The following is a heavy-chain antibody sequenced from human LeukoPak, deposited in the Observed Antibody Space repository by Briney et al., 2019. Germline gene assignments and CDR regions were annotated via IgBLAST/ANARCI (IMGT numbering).Heavy chain of an antibody. Sequence: GGSLRLSCAASGFTFSSYGMHWVRQAPGKGLEWVAVIWYDGSNKYYADSVKGRFTISRDNSKNTLYLQMNSLRAEDTAVYYCARGGRVSVTMVRGVTKYYYYGMDVWGQGTTVTVSS. D-gene: IGHD3-10*01. J-gene: IGHJ6*02. V-gene: IGHV3-33*01. CDR3: ARGGRVSVTMVRGVTKYYYYGMDV. CDR2: IWYDGSNK. CDR1: GFTFSSYG.